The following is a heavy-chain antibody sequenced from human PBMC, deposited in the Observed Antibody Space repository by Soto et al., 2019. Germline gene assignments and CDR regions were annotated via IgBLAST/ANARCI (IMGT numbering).Heavy chain of an antibody. CDR2: IYYSGST. Sequence: QVQLQESGPGLVKPSQTLSLTCTVSGGSISSGDYYWSWIRQPPGKGLEWIGYIYYSGSTYYNPSLKXXVXIXXDTSKNQFSLKLSSVTAADTAVYYCARDIQEGMDVWGQGTTVTVSS. J-gene: IGHJ6*02. CDR1: GGSISSGDYY. CDR3: ARDIQEGMDV. V-gene: IGHV4-30-4*01.